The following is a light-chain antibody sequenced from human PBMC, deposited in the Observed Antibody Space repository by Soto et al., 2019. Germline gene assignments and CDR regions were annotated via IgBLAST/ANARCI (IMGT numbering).Light chain of an antibody. Sequence: IQLTQSPSSLSASVGDRVTITCRASQGISIYLAWYQQKPGKVPKLLIYAASTLQSGVPSRFSGSGSGTDFTLTISSQQPEVFASYYCQQLNSYTFGGGTKVEIK. CDR1: QGISIY. J-gene: IGKJ4*01. CDR2: AAS. V-gene: IGKV1-9*01. CDR3: QQLNSYT.